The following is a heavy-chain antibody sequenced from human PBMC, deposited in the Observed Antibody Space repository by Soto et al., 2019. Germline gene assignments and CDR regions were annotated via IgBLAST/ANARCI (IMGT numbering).Heavy chain of an antibody. CDR2: INANGGTT. V-gene: IGHV1-46*01. CDR1: GYTFINHW. CDR3: ASDSSSEKSWWFDP. J-gene: IGHJ5*02. Sequence: QVQLVQSGAEVKKPGASVKISCKTSGYTFINHWMHWVRQSPGRGLEWMGVINANGGTTIYAQKFQNRITRTRDTSTSTLYMELSSLSSEDTAVYFCASDSSSEKSWWFDPWGQGTLVIVSS.